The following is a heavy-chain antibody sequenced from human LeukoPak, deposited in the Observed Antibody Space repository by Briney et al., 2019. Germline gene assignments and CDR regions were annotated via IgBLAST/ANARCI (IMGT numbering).Heavy chain of an antibody. CDR3: ARQGGWGGAASLIEF. J-gene: IGHJ4*02. CDR1: GVSISTSTNY. V-gene: IGHV4-39*01. Sequence: SETLPLTCSVSGVSISTSTNYWAWIRQLPGKGLEWIGSMFYRGSTYYNPSLRSRVTISVDTSKNQFSLKLSSVTASDTAIFYCARQGGWGGAASLIEFWGQGTLVTVSS. D-gene: IGHD1-26*01. CDR2: MFYRGST.